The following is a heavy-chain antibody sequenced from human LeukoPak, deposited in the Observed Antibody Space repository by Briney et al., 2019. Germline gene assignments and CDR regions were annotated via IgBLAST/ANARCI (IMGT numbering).Heavy chain of an antibody. V-gene: IGHV3-30*18. CDR2: ISYDGSNK. CDR1: GFTFSSYG. D-gene: IGHD2-15*01. Sequence: GRSLRLSCAASGFTFSSYGMHWVRQAPGKGLGWVAVISYDGSNKYYADSVKGRFTISRDNSKNTLYLQMNSLRAEDTAVFYCAKDRGCSGGSCYNYFGNWGQGTLVTVSS. CDR3: AKDRGCSGGSCYNYFGN. J-gene: IGHJ4*02.